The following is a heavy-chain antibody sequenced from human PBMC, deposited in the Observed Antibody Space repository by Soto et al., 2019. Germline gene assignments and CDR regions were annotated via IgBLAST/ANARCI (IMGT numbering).Heavy chain of an antibody. CDR3: AREVLWSRYFDY. V-gene: IGHV3-30-3*01. Sequence: QVQLVESGGGVVQPGRSLRLSCAASGFIFSNYVMYWVRQAPGKGLEWLAFMSYDGTTKYSADSVKGRFTISRDNSKNTLYLQMNSLRPEDTAVYYCAREVLWSRYFDYWGQGTLVTVSS. CDR2: MSYDGTTK. J-gene: IGHJ4*02. CDR1: GFIFSNYV. D-gene: IGHD3-10*01.